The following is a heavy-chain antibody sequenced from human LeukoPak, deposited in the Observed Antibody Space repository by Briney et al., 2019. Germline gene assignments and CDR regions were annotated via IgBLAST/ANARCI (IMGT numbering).Heavy chain of an antibody. CDR2: NYRSGST. CDR1: GGSISSGSYS. Sequence: SETLSLTCAVSGGSISSGSYSWSWIRQPPGKGLEWIGYNYRSGSTYYNPSLKSRVTISVDRSKNQFSLKLSSVTAADTAVYYCARERWFGDRDYGTDVWGQGTTVTVSS. V-gene: IGHV4-30-2*01. CDR3: ARERWFGDRDYGTDV. J-gene: IGHJ6*02. D-gene: IGHD3-10*01.